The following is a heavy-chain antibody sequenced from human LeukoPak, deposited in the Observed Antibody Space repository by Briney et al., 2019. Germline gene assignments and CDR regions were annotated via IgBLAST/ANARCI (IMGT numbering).Heavy chain of an antibody. CDR1: GYSISSGYY. Sequence: SETLSLTCAVSGYSISSGYYWGWIRQPPGKGLDWIGSIYHSGSTYYNPSLKSRVTISVDTSKNQFSLKLSSVTAADTAVYYCARHVAMVRGEDFWGQGTLVTVSS. CDR3: ARHVAMVRGEDF. J-gene: IGHJ4*02. D-gene: IGHD5-18*01. V-gene: IGHV4-38-2*01. CDR2: IYHSGST.